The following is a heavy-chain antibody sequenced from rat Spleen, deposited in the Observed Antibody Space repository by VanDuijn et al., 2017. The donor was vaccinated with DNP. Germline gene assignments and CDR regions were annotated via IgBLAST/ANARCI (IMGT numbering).Heavy chain of an antibody. V-gene: IGHV5-7*01. D-gene: IGHD1-1*01. J-gene: IGHJ3*01. Sequence: EVQLVESGGDLVQPGRSLKLSCVASGFTFSNYDMTWVRQAPKKGLEWVATIINDGSSTYYRDSVKGRFTISRDNAKSTLYLQMDSLRSEDTATYYCATVGFAYWGQGTLVTVSS. CDR2: IINDGSST. CDR1: GFTFSNYD. CDR3: ATVGFAY.